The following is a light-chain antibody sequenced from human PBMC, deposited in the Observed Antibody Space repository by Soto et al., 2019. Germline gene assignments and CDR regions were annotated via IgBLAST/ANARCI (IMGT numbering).Light chain of an antibody. CDR3: QQYRSSPMT. Sequence: ETGMKKFSSNLSVYSGGRANLSCRASQSLSDTLAWYQQRPGQAPRLLIYDASSRAGGVPDRISGSGSGTDYTLTISSLEPEDFAVYCCQQYRSSPMTFGQGTKVEIK. CDR2: DAS. CDR1: QSLSDT. J-gene: IGKJ1*01. V-gene: IGKV3D-15*01.